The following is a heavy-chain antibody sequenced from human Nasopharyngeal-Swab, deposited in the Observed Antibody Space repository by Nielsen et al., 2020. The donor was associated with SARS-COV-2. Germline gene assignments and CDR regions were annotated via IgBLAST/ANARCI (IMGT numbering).Heavy chain of an antibody. V-gene: IGHV3-20*01. D-gene: IGHD3-10*01. J-gene: IGHJ6*02. Sequence: VRQAPGKGLEWVSGINWNGGSTGYADSVKGRFTISRDNAKNSLYLQMNSLRAEDTALYHCARDGSGEDHYYYYYGMDVWGQGTSVTVPS. CDR2: INWNGGST. CDR3: ARDGSGEDHYYYYYGMDV.